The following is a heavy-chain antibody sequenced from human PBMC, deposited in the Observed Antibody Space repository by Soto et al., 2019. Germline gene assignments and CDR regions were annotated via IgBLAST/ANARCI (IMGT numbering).Heavy chain of an antibody. CDR3: ARSESYSGDAFDL. D-gene: IGHD1-26*01. CDR1: GVTFSSYW. CDR2: IKQDGSEK. J-gene: IGHJ3*01. Sequence: XGSLILSCAASGVTFSSYWMSWVRQAPGKGLEWVANIKQDGSEKYYVDSVKGRFTISRDNAKNSLYLQMNSLRAEDTAVYYCARSESYSGDAFDLWGQGTMVTV. V-gene: IGHV3-7*01.